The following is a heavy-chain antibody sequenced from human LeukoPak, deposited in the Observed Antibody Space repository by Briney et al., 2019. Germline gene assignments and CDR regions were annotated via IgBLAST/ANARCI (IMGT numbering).Heavy chain of an antibody. J-gene: IGHJ4*02. V-gene: IGHV4-34*01. CDR1: GGSFSGYY. CDR2: IYHSGST. Sequence: SETLSLTCAVYGGSFSGYYWSWIRQPPGKGLEWIGYIYHSGSTYYNPSLKSRVTISVDRSKNQFSLKLSSVTAADTAVYYCARGAAAAVRDRKHPDRLRYFDYWGQGTLVTVSS. CDR3: ARGAAAAVRDRKHPDRLRYFDY. D-gene: IGHD6-13*01.